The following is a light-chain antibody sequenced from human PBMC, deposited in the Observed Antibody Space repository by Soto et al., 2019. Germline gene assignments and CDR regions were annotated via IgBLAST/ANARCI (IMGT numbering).Light chain of an antibody. CDR3: QQYKRYSPRT. CDR2: GAS. J-gene: IGKJ1*01. Sequence: EIVLTQSPATLSLSPGERATLSRRASQSVGSTYLAWYQQKPGQAPRLLIYGASTRATGIPDRFSGSGSGTEFTLTISSLQPDDSATYYCQQYKRYSPRTFGQGTKVDIK. V-gene: IGKV3-20*01. CDR1: QSVGSTY.